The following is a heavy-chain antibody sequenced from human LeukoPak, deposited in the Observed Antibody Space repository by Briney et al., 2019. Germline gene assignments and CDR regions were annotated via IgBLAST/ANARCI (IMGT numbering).Heavy chain of an antibody. CDR3: ARGYDSSGYPFDY. J-gene: IGHJ4*02. Sequence: SETLSLTCTVSGGSISSSSYYWGWIRQPPGKGLEWIGSLYYSGNIFYNPSLKSRVTISVDTSKNRFSLKLSSVTAADTAVYYCARGYDSSGYPFDYWGQRTLVTVSS. D-gene: IGHD3-22*01. V-gene: IGHV4-39*01. CDR2: LYYSGNI. CDR1: GGSISSSSYY.